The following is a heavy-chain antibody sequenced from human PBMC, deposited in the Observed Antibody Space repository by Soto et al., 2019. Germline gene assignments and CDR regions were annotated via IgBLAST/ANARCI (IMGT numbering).Heavy chain of an antibody. CDR1: GFTFSSYA. D-gene: IGHD6-19*01. V-gene: IGHV3-13*01. J-gene: IGHJ4*02. CDR3: ASQQWLAPV. Sequence: GGSLRLSCAASGFTFSSYAMHWVRQATGEGLEWVSAIETAGDTFYLGSVKGRFTISRENAKSTLYLQMNSLRAEDTAVYYCASQQWLAPVWGQGTLVTVAS. CDR2: IETAGDT.